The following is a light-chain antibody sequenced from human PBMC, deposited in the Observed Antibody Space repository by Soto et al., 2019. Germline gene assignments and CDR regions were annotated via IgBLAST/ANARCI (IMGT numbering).Light chain of an antibody. J-gene: IGKJ4*01. Sequence: SWCTGEKPTLAWRASQSVSSSFLDWYQLKPCQAPRRLIYGASSRATGIPDRFSGSGPGPDFTLTISRLEPEDFAVYYCQQYGSSAPLTFGGGTKVDI. CDR2: GAS. CDR1: QSVSSSF. CDR3: QQYGSSAPLT. V-gene: IGKV3-20*01.